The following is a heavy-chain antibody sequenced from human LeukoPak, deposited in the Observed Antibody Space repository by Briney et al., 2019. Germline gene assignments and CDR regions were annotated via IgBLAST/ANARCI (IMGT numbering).Heavy chain of an antibody. Sequence: GGSLRLSCAASGFIFSSSAMTWVRQAPGKGLEWVSAISGTGGSTVYADSVKGRLTISRDNSKNTLYLQMSSLRDEDTAIYYCTKGGSYAPLDHWGQGTLVTVSS. D-gene: IGHD1-26*01. V-gene: IGHV3-23*01. CDR3: TKGGSYAPLDH. J-gene: IGHJ4*02. CDR1: GFIFSSSA. CDR2: ISGTGGST.